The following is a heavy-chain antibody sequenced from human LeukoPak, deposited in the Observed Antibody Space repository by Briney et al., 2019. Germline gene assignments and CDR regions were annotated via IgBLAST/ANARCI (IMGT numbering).Heavy chain of an antibody. V-gene: IGHV3-11*01. D-gene: IGHD2-15*01. CDR1: GFTFNDYY. Sequence: GGSLRLSCAASGFTFNDYYMSWIRQAPGKGLEWVSYISSSGSTIYYADSVKGRFTISRDNAKNSLYLQMNSLRAEDTAVYYCARVAIKDIVVVVAAQDYWGQGTLVTVSS. CDR3: ARVAIKDIVVVVAAQDY. J-gene: IGHJ4*02. CDR2: ISSSGSTI.